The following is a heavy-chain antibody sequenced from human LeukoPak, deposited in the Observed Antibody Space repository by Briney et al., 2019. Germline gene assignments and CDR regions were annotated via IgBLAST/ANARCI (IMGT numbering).Heavy chain of an antibody. V-gene: IGHV1-46*01. J-gene: IGHJ4*02. CDR2: INPSGGST. CDR3: ARTYSSSDEFDY. Sequence: ASVKVSCKASGGTFISYAISWVRQAPGQGLEWMGIINPSGGSTTYAQKFQGRVAMTRDTSTSRVYMEVSSLRSEDTAVYYCARTYSSSDEFDYWGQGTLVTVSS. CDR1: GGTFISYA. D-gene: IGHD6-13*01.